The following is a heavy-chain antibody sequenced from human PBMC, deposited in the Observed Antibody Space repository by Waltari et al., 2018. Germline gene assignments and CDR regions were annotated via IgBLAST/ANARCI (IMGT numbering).Heavy chain of an antibody. J-gene: IGHJ6*02. CDR1: GFTFGSAW. V-gene: IGHV3-7*01. CDR3: ASGLGFSGPGV. Sequence: EVQLVESGGGLVQPGGSLRLSCAASGFTFGSAWMSWVRQAPGKGLEWVATIEEDGSDKYYVGSVKGRFTISRDNAKNSLFLQMNGLRAEDAAVYYCASGLGFSGPGVWGQGTTVTVSS. D-gene: IGHD5-12*01. CDR2: IEEDGSDK.